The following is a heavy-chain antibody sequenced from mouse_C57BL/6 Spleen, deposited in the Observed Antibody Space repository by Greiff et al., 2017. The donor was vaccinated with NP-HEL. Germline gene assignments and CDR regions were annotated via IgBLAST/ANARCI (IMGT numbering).Heavy chain of an antibody. V-gene: IGHV2-2*01. D-gene: IGHD2-5*01. CDR1: GFSLTSYG. CDR3: ARGPYSNWYFDV. J-gene: IGHJ1*03. CDR2: IWSGGST. Sequence: QVQLKESGPGLVQPSQSLSITCTVSGFSLTSYGVHWVRQSPGKGLEWLGVIWSGGSTDYNAAFISRLSISKDNSESQVFFKMNSLQADDTAIYYCARGPYSNWYFDVWGTGTTVTVSS.